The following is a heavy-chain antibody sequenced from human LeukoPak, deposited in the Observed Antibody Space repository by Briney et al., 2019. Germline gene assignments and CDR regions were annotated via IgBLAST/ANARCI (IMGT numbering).Heavy chain of an antibody. CDR1: GFTFSSYA. CDR3: ARVDDYYGSGSYYVGGDDAFDI. D-gene: IGHD3-10*01. J-gene: IGHJ3*02. Sequence: GGSLRLSCAASGFTFSSYAMSWVRQAPGKGLEWVSAISAGGAYTYYADSVKGRFTISRDNAKNSLYLQMNSLRAEDTAVYYCARVDDYYGSGSYYVGGDDAFDIWGQGTMVTVSS. CDR2: ISAGGAYT. V-gene: IGHV3-23*01.